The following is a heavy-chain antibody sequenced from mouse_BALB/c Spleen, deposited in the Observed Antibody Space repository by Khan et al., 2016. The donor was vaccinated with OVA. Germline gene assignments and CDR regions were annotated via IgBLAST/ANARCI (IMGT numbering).Heavy chain of an antibody. Sequence: EVQLQESGPDLVKPSQSLSLTCTVTGYSITSGYSWHWIRQFLGNKLEWMGYIYYSGSINYNPSLKSRISITRDTSKNQFFLQLNSVTTEDTATYYCARDGNYMDDGGQGTSVTVSS. V-gene: IGHV3-1*02. D-gene: IGHD2-1*01. CDR2: IYYSGSI. CDR3: ARDGNYMDD. CDR1: GYSITSGYS. J-gene: IGHJ4*01.